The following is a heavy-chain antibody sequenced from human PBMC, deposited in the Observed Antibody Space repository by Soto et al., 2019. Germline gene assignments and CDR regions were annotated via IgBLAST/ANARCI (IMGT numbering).Heavy chain of an antibody. CDR1: GFTFSSYA. J-gene: IGHJ3*02. D-gene: IGHD2-21*02. Sequence: GGSLRLSCAASGFTFSSYAMSWVRQAPGKGLEWVSAISGSGGSTYYADSVKGRFTISRDNSKNTLYLQMNSLRAEDTAVYYCAKAGEAYCGGDCYSVSAFDIWGQGTMVTVSS. CDR2: ISGSGGST. CDR3: AKAGEAYCGGDCYSVSAFDI. V-gene: IGHV3-23*01.